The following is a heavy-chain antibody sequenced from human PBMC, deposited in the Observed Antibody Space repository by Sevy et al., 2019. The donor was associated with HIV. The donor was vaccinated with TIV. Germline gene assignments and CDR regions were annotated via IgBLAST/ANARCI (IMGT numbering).Heavy chain of an antibody. V-gene: IGHV5-51*01. Sequence: GESLKISCKGSGYSFTSYWIGWVRQMPGKGLEWMGIIYPGDSDTRYSPSFQGQVTISAAKSISTAYLQWSSLKASDTAMYYCARRLDGSGVWNYFDYWGQGTLVTVSS. J-gene: IGHJ4*02. D-gene: IGHD3-10*01. CDR2: IYPGDSDT. CDR3: ARRLDGSGVWNYFDY. CDR1: GYSFTSYW.